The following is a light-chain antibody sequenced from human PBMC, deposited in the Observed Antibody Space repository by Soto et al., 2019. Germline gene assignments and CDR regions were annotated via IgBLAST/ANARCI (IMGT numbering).Light chain of an antibody. Sequence: EVLLTQSPGTLSLSPGERATLSCRASQIVGSTFLAWYQQKPGQAPRLLIYGASTRATGIPDRFSGSGSGTDFTLTISRVEPEDFAVYYCQQYGSSLWTFGQGTRVEIK. V-gene: IGKV3-20*01. CDR2: GAS. CDR1: QIVGSTF. CDR3: QQYGSSLWT. J-gene: IGKJ1*01.